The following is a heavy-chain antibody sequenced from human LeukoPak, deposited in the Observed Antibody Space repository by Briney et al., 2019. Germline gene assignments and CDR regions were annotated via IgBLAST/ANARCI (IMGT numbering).Heavy chain of an antibody. CDR3: ASGGARDTALTYFDY. Sequence: ASVKVSCKASGYTFTGYYMLWVRQAPGQGLEWMGWINPNSGGTNYGQKFQGRVTMTRDTSISTAYMELTRLRSDDTAVYYCASGGARDTALTYFDYWGQGTLVTVSS. V-gene: IGHV1-2*02. D-gene: IGHD5-18*01. CDR2: INPNSGGT. J-gene: IGHJ4*02. CDR1: GYTFTGYY.